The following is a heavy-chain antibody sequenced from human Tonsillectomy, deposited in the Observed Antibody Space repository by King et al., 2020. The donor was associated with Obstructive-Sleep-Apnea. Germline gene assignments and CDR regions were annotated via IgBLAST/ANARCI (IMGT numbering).Heavy chain of an antibody. D-gene: IGHD1-1*01. CDR1: GFTFNSAW. CDR2: IKSRTEGGTV. J-gene: IGHJ4*02. CDR3: MTDFSDNACVDY. Sequence: VQLVESGGGLVKPGGSLRLSCTTFGFTFNSAWMSWVRQVPGKGLEWVGRIKSRTEGGTVDYAAPVKGRFIISRDESKTTLYLEMNSLKTEDTAVYYCMTDFSDNACVDYWGQGTLVTVSS. V-gene: IGHV3-15*01.